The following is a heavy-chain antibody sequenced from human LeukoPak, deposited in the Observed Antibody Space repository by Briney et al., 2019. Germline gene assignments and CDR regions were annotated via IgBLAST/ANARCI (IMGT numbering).Heavy chain of an antibody. J-gene: IGHJ6*02. V-gene: IGHV3-48*03. CDR1: GFTFSSYE. CDR2: ISSSGSTI. CDR3: ARDVSGSWYFNYGMDV. D-gene: IGHD6-13*01. Sequence: GGSLRLSCAASGFTFSSYEMNWDRQAPGKGLEWVSYISSSGSTIYYADSVKGRFTISRDNAKNSLYLQMNSLRAEDTAVYYCARDVSGSWYFNYGMDVWGQGTTVTVSS.